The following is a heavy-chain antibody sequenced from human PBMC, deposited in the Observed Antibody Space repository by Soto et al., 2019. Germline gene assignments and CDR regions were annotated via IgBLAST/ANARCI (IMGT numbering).Heavy chain of an antibody. CDR3: AKGRGGSGSLTPRVDF. CDR1: GFTFNTYA. Sequence: EVQLLESGGGWVQPGGSLRLSCAASGFTFNTYAMTWVRQAPGRGLEWVSAISGGGDTTSYADSVKGRFTVSRDGSKNTLYLQMSSLRAEDTALYYCAKGRGGSGSLTPRVDFWGQGTLVTVSS. J-gene: IGHJ4*02. CDR2: ISGGGDTT. V-gene: IGHV3-23*01. D-gene: IGHD3-10*01.